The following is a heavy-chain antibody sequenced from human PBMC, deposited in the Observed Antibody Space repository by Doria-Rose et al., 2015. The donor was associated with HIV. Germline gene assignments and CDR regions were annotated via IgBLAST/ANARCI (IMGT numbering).Heavy chain of an antibody. CDR3: ARKPRCYYDTSAWVEF. CDR1: GYTFTNYG. CDR2: ITVYNGHT. J-gene: IGHJ5*01. V-gene: IGHV1-18*01. Sequence: QVQLVQSGAEVKKPGASVGVYCKASGYTFTNYGLAWVRQAPGQGLEWMGWITVYNGHTSYAQKFHDRVTMTTDTSTRTAYLEVRNLGSDDTAVYYCARKPRCYYDTSAWVEFWGQGTLVTVSS. D-gene: IGHD3-22*01.